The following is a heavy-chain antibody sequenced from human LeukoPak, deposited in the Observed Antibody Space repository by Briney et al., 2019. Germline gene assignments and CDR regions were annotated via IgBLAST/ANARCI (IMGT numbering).Heavy chain of an antibody. J-gene: IGHJ4*02. Sequence: SETLSFTCTVSGGSISSYYWSWIRQPPGKGLEWIGYIYYSGSTNYNPSLKSRVTISVDTSKNQFSLKLSSVTAADTAVYYCARDHGIVGATIGFDYWGQGTLVTVSS. D-gene: IGHD1-26*01. CDR3: ARDHGIVGATIGFDY. CDR1: GGSISSYY. CDR2: IYYSGST. V-gene: IGHV4-59*01.